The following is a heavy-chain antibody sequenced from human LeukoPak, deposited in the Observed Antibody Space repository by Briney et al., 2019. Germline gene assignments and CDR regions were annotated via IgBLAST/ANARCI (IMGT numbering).Heavy chain of an antibody. Sequence: PSETLSLTCAVYGGSFSGYYWSWIRQPPGKGLEWIGEINHSGSTNYNPSLESRVTISLDTSKKRFSLRLTSVSAADTAAYYCGTTRYYYRGMDVWGQGTTVTVSS. CDR1: GGSFSGYY. J-gene: IGHJ6*02. CDR2: INHSGST. D-gene: IGHD1-7*01. V-gene: IGHV4-34*01. CDR3: GTTRYYYRGMDV.